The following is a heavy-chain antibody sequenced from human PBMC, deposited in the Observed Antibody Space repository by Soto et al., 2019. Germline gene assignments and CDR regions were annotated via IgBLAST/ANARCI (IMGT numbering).Heavy chain of an antibody. CDR1: GGSFSGYY. Sequence: PSETLSLTCAVYGGSFSGYYWSWIRQPPGKGLEWIGEINHSGSTNYNPSLKSRVTISVDTSKNQFSLKLSSVTAADTAVYYCARGWGYCSSTSCRYWTPCSGGSCYFDYWGQGTLVIVSS. D-gene: IGHD2-2*01. V-gene: IGHV4-34*01. CDR3: ARGWGYCSSTSCRYWTPCSGGSCYFDY. J-gene: IGHJ4*02. CDR2: INHSGST.